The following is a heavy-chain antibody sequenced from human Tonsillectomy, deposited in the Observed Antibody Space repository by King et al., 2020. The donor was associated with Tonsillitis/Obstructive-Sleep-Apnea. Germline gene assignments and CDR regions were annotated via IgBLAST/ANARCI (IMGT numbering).Heavy chain of an antibody. V-gene: IGHV3-30*18. D-gene: IGHD2-15*01. J-gene: IGHJ5*02. CDR1: GFTFSSYG. CDR3: AKEADIVGIDWFDP. Sequence: VQLVESGGGVVQPGRSLRLSCAASGFTFSSYGMHWVRQAPGKGLEWVAVISYDGRNKYYADSVKGRFTISRDNSKNTLYLQMNSLRAEDTAVYYCAKEADIVGIDWFDPWGQGTLVTVSS. CDR2: ISYDGRNK.